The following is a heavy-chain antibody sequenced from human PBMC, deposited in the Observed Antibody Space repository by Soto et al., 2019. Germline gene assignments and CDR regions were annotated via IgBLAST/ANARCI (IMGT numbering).Heavy chain of an antibody. V-gene: IGHV4-59*08. CDR2: IYYSGST. CDR1: GGSISSYY. D-gene: IGHD6-13*01. J-gene: IGHJ5*02. CDR3: ARRAQYSSSWYSGWFDP. Sequence: SETLSLTCTVSGGSISSYYWSWIRQPPGKGLEWIGYIYYSGSTNYNPSLKSRVTISVDTSKNQFSLKLSSVTAADTAVYYCARRAQYSSSWYSGWFDPWGQGTLVTVS.